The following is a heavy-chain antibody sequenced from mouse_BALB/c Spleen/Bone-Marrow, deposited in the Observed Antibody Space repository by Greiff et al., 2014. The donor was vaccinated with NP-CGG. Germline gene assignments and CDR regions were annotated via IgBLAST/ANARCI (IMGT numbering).Heavy chain of an antibody. Sequence: DVKLVESGGGLVQPGASLKLSCAASGFTFSGYCMPWVRQTPGQGLELVATISGSGSSTYYPDSVKGRFTMSRDNARNTLYLQMSSLKSENTAMYYCARGRDWFDYWGQGTTLTVSS. CDR2: ISGSGSST. CDR3: ARGRDWFDY. CDR1: GFTFSGYC. V-gene: IGHV5-6-3*01. J-gene: IGHJ2*01. D-gene: IGHD3-3*01.